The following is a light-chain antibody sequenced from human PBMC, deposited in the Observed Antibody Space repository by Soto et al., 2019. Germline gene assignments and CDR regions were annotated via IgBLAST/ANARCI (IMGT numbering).Light chain of an antibody. CDR3: QQYNSYCT. CDR1: QSISSW. J-gene: IGKJ1*01. CDR2: DAS. Sequence: DIQMTQSPSTLSASVGDRVTITCRASQSISSWLAWYQQKPGKAPKLLIYDASSLESGVPSRFSGSGAGTEFYFTIIRLPADDFTAYYRQQYNSYCTFDRRTKVETK. V-gene: IGKV1-5*01.